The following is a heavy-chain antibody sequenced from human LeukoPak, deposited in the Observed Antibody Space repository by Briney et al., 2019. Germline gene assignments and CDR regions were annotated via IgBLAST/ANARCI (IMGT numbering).Heavy chain of an antibody. CDR2: ITNSGGNT. CDR3: AKRYCSGGSCYWGYAFDS. CDR1: GFSFSTYA. Sequence: GGSLRLSCAASGFSFSTYAMSWVRQAPREGLEWVSTITNSGGNTYYADSVKGRFTIARDNSKNTLYLQVSSLRAEDTAVYYCAKRYCSGGSCYWGYAFDSWGQGTLVTVSS. D-gene: IGHD2-15*01. J-gene: IGHJ4*02. V-gene: IGHV3-23*01.